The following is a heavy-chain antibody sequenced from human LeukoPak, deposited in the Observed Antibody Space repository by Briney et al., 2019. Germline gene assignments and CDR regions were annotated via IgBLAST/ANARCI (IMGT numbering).Heavy chain of an antibody. CDR2: IRYDGSNK. CDR1: GFTFSSYG. Sequence: GGSLRLSCEASGFTFSSYGMHWVRQAPGKGLEWMAYIRYDGSNKYYADSVKGRFTISRDNAKNSLYLQMNSLRAEDTAVYYCARDRTTMVRGVLTDYYYYYMDVWGKGTTVTVSS. D-gene: IGHD3-10*01. V-gene: IGHV3-30*02. J-gene: IGHJ6*03. CDR3: ARDRTTMVRGVLTDYYYYYMDV.